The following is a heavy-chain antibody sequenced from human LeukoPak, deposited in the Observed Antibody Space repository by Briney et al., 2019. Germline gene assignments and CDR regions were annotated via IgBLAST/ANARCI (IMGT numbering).Heavy chain of an antibody. Sequence: GGSLRLSCAASGFTVSSNEMSWVRQAPGKGLEWVSSISGGSTYYADSKKGRFTISRDNSKNTLHLQMNSLRAEDTAVYYCKKDPGVRGGYGEIWGQGTLVTVSS. D-gene: IGHD5-12*01. CDR2: ISGGST. V-gene: IGHV3-38-3*01. J-gene: IGHJ4*02. CDR1: GFTVSSNE. CDR3: KKDPGVRGGYGEI.